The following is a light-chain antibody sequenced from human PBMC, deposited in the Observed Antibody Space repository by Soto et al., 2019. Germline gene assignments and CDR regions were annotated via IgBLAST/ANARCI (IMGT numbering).Light chain of an antibody. J-gene: IGLJ2*01. V-gene: IGLV2-14*01. CDR3: SSYTSSTTLSVV. CDR1: SSDVGGYNY. CDR2: GVT. Sequence: QSVLTQPASVSGSPGQSITISCTGTSSDVGGYNYVSWYQQHPGKAPKLMIYGVTNRPSGVSNRFSGSKSGNTASLTISGLQAEDEADYYCSSYTSSTTLSVVFGGGTKLTDL.